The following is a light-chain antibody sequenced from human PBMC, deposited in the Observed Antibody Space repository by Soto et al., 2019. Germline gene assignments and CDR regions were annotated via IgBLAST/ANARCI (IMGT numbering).Light chain of an antibody. CDR3: QQFETYPLT. Sequence: AIQLTQSPPSLSASIGDRVTITCRASQGISSAFAWYQQKPGTVPKLLIYDVSNLQSGIPSRFSASGSGTDFTLTISSLQPEDFATYYCQQFETYPLTFGQGTRLEVK. CDR1: QGISSA. CDR2: DVS. J-gene: IGKJ5*01. V-gene: IGKV1-13*02.